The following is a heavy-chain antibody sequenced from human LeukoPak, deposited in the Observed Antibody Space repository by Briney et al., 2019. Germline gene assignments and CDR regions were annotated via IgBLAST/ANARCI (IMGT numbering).Heavy chain of an antibody. Sequence: PGGSLRLSCAASGFTFSSYGMSWVRQAPGKGLEWVSAISGSGGSTYYADSVKGRFTISRDNSKNTLYLQMNSLRAEDTAVYYCAKGEYTIFGVAPSNYFDYWGQGTLVTVSS. D-gene: IGHD3-3*01. V-gene: IGHV3-23*01. J-gene: IGHJ4*02. CDR3: AKGEYTIFGVAPSNYFDY. CDR1: GFTFSSYG. CDR2: ISGSGGST.